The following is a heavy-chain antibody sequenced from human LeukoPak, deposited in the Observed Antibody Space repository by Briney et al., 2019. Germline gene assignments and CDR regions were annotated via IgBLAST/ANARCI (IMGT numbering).Heavy chain of an antibody. J-gene: IGHJ5*02. CDR2: IYSGGST. CDR1: GFTVSSNY. V-gene: IGHV3-53*04. D-gene: IGHD6-13*01. Sequence: GGSLRLSCAASGFTVSSNYMSWVRQAPGKGLEWVSVIYSGGSTYYADSVKGRFTISRHNSKNTLYLQMNSLRAEDTAVYYCAASIAAAGTDNWFDPWGQGTRVTVSS. CDR3: AASIAAAGTDNWFDP.